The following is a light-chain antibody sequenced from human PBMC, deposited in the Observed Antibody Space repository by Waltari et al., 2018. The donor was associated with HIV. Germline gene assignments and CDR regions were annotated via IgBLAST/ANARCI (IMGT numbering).Light chain of an antibody. CDR2: GAS. CDR3: QQRGNWPPLT. Sequence: DIVLPQSPRTLSLSPEKGATLSCRASQSVSTQLAWYQQRPGQPPSLLLSGASNRADGIPDRVSGSGSGTDFTITISSLEPEDFARYYCQQRGNWPPLTFGGGTKVE. CDR1: QSVSTQ. J-gene: IGKJ4*01. V-gene: IGKV3-11*01.